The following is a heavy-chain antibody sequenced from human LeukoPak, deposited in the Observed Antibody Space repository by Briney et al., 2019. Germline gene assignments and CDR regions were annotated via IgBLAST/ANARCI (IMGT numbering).Heavy chain of an antibody. J-gene: IGHJ4*02. CDR1: GFTFSDHY. CDR2: ITPDGGAQ. Sequence: GSLRPSCAVYGFTFSDHYMSWIRQAPGKALEWVAYITPDGGAQYYANSVKGRFTLSRDNTKNSVYLQMNSLRADDSAVYYCARGQWGLDVWGQGTLVFVSS. D-gene: IGHD1-26*01. CDR3: ARGQWGLDV. V-gene: IGHV3-11*01.